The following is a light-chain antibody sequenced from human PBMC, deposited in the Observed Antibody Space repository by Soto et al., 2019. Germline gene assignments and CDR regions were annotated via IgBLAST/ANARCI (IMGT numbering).Light chain of an antibody. J-gene: IGKJ5*01. V-gene: IGKV3-20*01. CDR1: QSVTSTS. Sequence: EIGLTQSPATLSLYTGERATLSCRASQSVTSTSLAWYQQKPGQAPRLLMYGASSRATGTPDRISGGGSGTDFTLTISRLEPEDFAVYYCQHYVTSSITFGQGTRLEIK. CDR2: GAS. CDR3: QHYVTSSIT.